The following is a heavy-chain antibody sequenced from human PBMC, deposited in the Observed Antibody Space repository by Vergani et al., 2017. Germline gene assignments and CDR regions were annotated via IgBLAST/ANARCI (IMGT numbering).Heavy chain of an antibody. J-gene: IGHJ6*03. CDR1: GESFSGYY. D-gene: IGHD2-15*01. V-gene: IGHV4-34*01. Sequence: QVQLQQWGAGLLKPSETLSLTCAVYGESFSGYYWSWIRQPPGKGLEWIGEINHSGSTNYNPSLKSRVTISVDTSKNQFSLKLSSVTAADTAVYYCARGRANCSGGSCYWFVYYYYYYMDVWGKGTTVTVSS. CDR3: ARGRANCSGGSCYWFVYYYYYYMDV. CDR2: INHSGST.